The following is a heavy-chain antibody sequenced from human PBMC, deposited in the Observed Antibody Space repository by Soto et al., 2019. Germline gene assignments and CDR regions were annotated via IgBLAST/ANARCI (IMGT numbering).Heavy chain of an antibody. V-gene: IGHV1-18*01. CDR1: GYTFSDFG. CDR2: ISPYNGDT. D-gene: IGHD2-15*01. CDR3: AREYCRGGSCYGVDY. Sequence: QVQLVQSGAEVKEPGASVKVSCKASGYTFSDFGISWVRQAPGQGLEWMAWISPYNGDTKYTQKRQGRVTMTTDTSTGTAYMELRSLRSDDTAVYYCAREYCRGGSCYGVDYWGQGTLVTVSS. J-gene: IGHJ4*02.